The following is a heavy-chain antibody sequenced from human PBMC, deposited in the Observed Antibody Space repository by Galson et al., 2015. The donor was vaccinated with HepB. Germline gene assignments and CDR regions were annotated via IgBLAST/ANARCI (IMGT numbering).Heavy chain of an antibody. CDR1: GFTFSSHS. Sequence: SLRLSCAASGFTFSSHSMNWVRQAPGKGLEWVSYISSSSGTIYYADSVKGRFPISRDNAKNSLYLQMNSLRDEDTAVYCCARVVSIFGVVETKGVGWFDPWGQGTLVTVSS. V-gene: IGHV3-48*02. J-gene: IGHJ5*02. CDR3: ARVVSIFGVVETKGVGWFDP. D-gene: IGHD3-3*01. CDR2: ISSSSGTI.